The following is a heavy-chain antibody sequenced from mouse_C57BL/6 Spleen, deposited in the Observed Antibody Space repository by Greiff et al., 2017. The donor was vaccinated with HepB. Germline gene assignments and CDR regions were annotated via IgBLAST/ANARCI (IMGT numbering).Heavy chain of an antibody. CDR1: GFTFTDYY. V-gene: IGHV7-3*01. CDR2: IRNKANGYTT. Sequence: EVKLMESGGGLVQPGGSLSLSCAASGFTFTDYYMSWVRQPPGKALEWLGFIRNKANGYTTEYSASVKGRFTISRDNSQSILYLQMNALRAEDSATYYCARYYDGYYSYAMDYWGQGTSVTVSS. J-gene: IGHJ4*01. CDR3: ARYYDGYYSYAMDY. D-gene: IGHD2-3*01.